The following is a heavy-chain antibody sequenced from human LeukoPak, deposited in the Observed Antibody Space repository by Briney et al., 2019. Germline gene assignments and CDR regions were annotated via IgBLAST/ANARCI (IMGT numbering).Heavy chain of an antibody. D-gene: IGHD5-12*01. CDR1: GFTFSSYS. V-gene: IGHV3-23*01. Sequence: GGSLRPSCAASGFTFSSYSMNWVRQAPGKGLEWVSGISGSSGTTYYADSVKGRFTISRDNSKNTLDLQMHSLRAEDTAIYFCAKGGSFSFDIWGQGTKVTVSS. CDR2: ISGSSGTT. CDR3: AKGGSFSFDI. J-gene: IGHJ3*02.